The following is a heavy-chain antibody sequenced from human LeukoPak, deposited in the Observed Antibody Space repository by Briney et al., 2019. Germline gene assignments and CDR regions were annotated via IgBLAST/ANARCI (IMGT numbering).Heavy chain of an antibody. CDR1: GGSISSYY. CDR3: AKDSSPVIVVVVAALPDY. V-gene: IGHV4-4*07. CDR2: IYTSGST. Sequence: SETLSLTCTVSGGSISSYYWSWIRQPAGKGLEWIGRIYTSGSTNYNPSLKSRVTMSVDTSKNQFSLKLSSVTAADTAVYYCAKDSSPVIVVVVAALPDYWGQGTLVTVSS. D-gene: IGHD2-15*01. J-gene: IGHJ4*02.